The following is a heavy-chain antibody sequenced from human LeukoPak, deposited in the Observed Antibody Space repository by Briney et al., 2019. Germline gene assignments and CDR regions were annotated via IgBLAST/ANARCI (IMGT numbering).Heavy chain of an antibody. CDR3: ARDLDRIHQY. Sequence: PGGSLRLSCAASGFTFSSYGMHWVRQAPGKGLEWVAFMRYDGSNRNYADSVKGRFTISRDNSKNTLYLQMNSLRAEDTAVYYCARDLDRIHQYWGQGTLVTVSS. J-gene: IGHJ4*02. CDR2: MRYDGSNR. D-gene: IGHD2-2*03. CDR1: GFTFSSYG. V-gene: IGHV3-30*02.